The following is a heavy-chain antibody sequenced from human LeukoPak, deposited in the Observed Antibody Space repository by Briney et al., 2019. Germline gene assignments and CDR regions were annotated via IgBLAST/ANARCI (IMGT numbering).Heavy chain of an antibody. Sequence: GGSLRLSCAASGFTFSSNGMHWVRQAPGKGLEWVSAISGSGGSTYYADSVKGRFTISRDNSKNTLYLQMNSLRAEDTAVYYCAKAGGSYDYWGQGTLVTVSS. J-gene: IGHJ4*02. CDR2: ISGSGGST. CDR1: GFTFSSNG. V-gene: IGHV3-23*01. CDR3: AKAGGSYDY. D-gene: IGHD1-26*01.